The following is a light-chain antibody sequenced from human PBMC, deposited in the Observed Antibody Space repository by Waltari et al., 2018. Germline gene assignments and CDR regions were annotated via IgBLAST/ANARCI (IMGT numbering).Light chain of an antibody. V-gene: IGKV4-1*01. Sequence: SQSVLYSSDNKNYLAWYQQKPGQPPKLLIYWASTRESGVPDRFSGSGSGTDFTLTISSLQAEDVAVFYCQQYYSSPHAFGQGTKLEIK. J-gene: IGKJ2*01. CDR3: QQYYSSPHA. CDR2: WAS. CDR1: QSVLYSSDNKNY.